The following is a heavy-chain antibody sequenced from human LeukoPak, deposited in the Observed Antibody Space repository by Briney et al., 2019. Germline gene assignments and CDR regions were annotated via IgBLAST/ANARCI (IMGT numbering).Heavy chain of an antibody. CDR1: GVSLTIGSRH. CDR2: FYSSTRT. J-gene: IGHJ6*04. V-gene: IGHV4-61*09. Sequence: PSQTLSLTCTVSGVSLTIGSRHCSWIRQPAGKGLEWIGHFYSSTRTTYNPSLESRVTISGDTAKNQFSLKLDSVTAADTAVYFCARCMSELDYGDYAYYYHMDVWGKGTTVTVSS. CDR3: ARCMSELDYGDYAYYYHMDV. D-gene: IGHD4-17*01.